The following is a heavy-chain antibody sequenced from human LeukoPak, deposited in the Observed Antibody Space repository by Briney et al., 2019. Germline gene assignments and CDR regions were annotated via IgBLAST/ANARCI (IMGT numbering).Heavy chain of an antibody. Sequence: PGGSLRLSCAASGFTFRTYGMHWVRQAPGKGLEWVAVIWYDGSNKYYADSVKGRFTISRDNSKNTLYLKMNSLRVEDTAVYYCTTNQIMIREYYFDYWGQGTLVTVSS. CDR1: GFTFRTYG. V-gene: IGHV3-33*01. CDR2: IWYDGSNK. D-gene: IGHD3-16*01. CDR3: TTNQIMIREYYFDY. J-gene: IGHJ4*02.